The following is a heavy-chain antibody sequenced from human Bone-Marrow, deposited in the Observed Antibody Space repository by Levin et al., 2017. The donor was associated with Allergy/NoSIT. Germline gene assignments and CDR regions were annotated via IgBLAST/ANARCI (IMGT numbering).Heavy chain of an antibody. Sequence: GGSLRLSCQCSGYKFSKFWIAWVRQVPGQGLEWMGITYPDDSHTRYSQSFQGQVSISVDRSTNSAHLHWRSLKASDTATYSCARKGGEGGTWEYEAFVIWGEGTVIIVSA. CDR1: GYKFSKFW. V-gene: IGHV5-51*01. CDR3: ARKGGEGGTWEYEAFVI. D-gene: IGHD1-14*01. J-gene: IGHJ3*02. CDR2: TYPDDSHT.